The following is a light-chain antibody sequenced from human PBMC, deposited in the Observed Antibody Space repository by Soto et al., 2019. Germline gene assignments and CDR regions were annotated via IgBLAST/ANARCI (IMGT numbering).Light chain of an antibody. V-gene: IGKV3-15*01. CDR2: GAS. CDR3: QQYNKWPPT. J-gene: IGKJ1*01. CDR1: QSVSSN. Sequence: EIVMTQSPATLSVSPGERATLSCRASQSVSSNLAWFQQKPGQAPRLLIYGASTRDTGIPARFSGSGSGTEFTLTISSPQSEDFAVYHCQQYNKWPPTFGQGTKV.